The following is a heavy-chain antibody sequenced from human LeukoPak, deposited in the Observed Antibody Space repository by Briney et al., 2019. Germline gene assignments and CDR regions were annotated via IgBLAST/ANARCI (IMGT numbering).Heavy chain of an antibody. CDR3: ARSYGSGSYHYYYYGMDV. D-gene: IGHD3-10*01. Sequence: GGSLRLSCAASGFTLSSYAMSWVRQAPGKGLEWVSAISGSGGSTYYADSVKGRFTISRDNSKNTLYLQMNSLRAEDTAVYYCARSYGSGSYHYYYYGMDVWGQGTTVTVSS. CDR2: ISGSGGST. CDR1: GFTLSSYA. J-gene: IGHJ6*02. V-gene: IGHV3-23*01.